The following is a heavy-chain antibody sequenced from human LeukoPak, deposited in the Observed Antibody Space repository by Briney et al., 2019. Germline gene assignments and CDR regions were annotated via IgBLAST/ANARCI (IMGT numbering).Heavy chain of an antibody. D-gene: IGHD3-22*01. CDR1: GGSFSAYY. Sequence: SETLSLTCAVHGGSFSAYYWSWIRQPPGKRLEWIGEINHSGSTNYNPSLKSRVTMSVDTSKNQFSLKLSSVTAADTAVCYCARDTYYYDSSGYWADYWGQGTLVTVSS. CDR2: INHSGST. V-gene: IGHV4-34*01. J-gene: IGHJ4*02. CDR3: ARDTYYYDSSGYWADY.